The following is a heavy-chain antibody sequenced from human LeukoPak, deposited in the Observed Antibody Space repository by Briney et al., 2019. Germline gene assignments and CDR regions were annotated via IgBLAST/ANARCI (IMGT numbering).Heavy chain of an antibody. CDR1: GFTVSSNY. V-gene: IGHV3-53*01. J-gene: IGHJ4*02. CDR2: IYSGGST. CDR3: ARGPGQWLVLYYFDY. Sequence: GSLRLSCAASGFTVSSNYMSWVRQAPGKGLEWVSVIYSGGSTYYADSVKGRFTISRDNSKNTLYLQMNSLRAEDTAVYYCARGPGQWLVLYYFDYWGQGTLVTVSS. D-gene: IGHD6-19*01.